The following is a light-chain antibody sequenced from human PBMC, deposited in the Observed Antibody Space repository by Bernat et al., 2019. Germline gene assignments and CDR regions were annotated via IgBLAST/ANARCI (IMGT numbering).Light chain of an antibody. CDR2: DVS. CDR3: SSYTSSSTHI. Sequence: QSALTQPASVSGSPGQSITISCTGTSSDVGAYNSVSCYQQHPAKAPKVTIYDVSNRPSAVSHRFSGSKSGNTPSLTISGLQAEDEADYYCSSYTSSSTHIFGTGTKVTVL. J-gene: IGLJ1*01. V-gene: IGLV2-14*01. CDR1: SSDVGAYNS.